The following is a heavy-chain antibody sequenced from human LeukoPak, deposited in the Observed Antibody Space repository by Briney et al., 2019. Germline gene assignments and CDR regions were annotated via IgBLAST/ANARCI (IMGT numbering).Heavy chain of an antibody. D-gene: IGHD3-22*01. V-gene: IGHV3-48*01. Sequence: PGGSLRLSCAASEFTFSSYSMNWVRQAPGKGLEWVSYISSSSRTIYYADSVKGRFTISRDNAKNSLYLQMNSLRAEDTAVYYCASQYSDSSGYHFQHWGQGILVTVSS. CDR2: ISSSSRTI. J-gene: IGHJ1*01. CDR1: EFTFSSYS. CDR3: ASQYSDSSGYHFQH.